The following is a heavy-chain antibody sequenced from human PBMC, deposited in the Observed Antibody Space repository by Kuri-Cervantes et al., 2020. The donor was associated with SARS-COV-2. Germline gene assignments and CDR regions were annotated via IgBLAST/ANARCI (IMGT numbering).Heavy chain of an antibody. CDR2: IYHSGST. CDR1: GYSISSGYY. Sequence: SETLSLTCAVSGYSISSGYYWGWIRQPPGKGLEWIGSIYHSGSTYYNPSLKSRVTISVDTSKNQFSLKLSSVTAADTAVYYCARAYYDFWGGYYTYYYMDVWGKGTTVTVSS. J-gene: IGHJ6*03. CDR3: ARAYYDFWGGYYTYYYMDV. V-gene: IGHV4-38-2*01. D-gene: IGHD3-3*01.